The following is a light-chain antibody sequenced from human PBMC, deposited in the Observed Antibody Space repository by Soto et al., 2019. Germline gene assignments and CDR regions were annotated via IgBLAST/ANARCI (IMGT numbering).Light chain of an antibody. CDR2: DVS. CDR3: SSFTSSDTVV. J-gene: IGLJ3*02. V-gene: IGLV2-14*01. CDR1: SSDIGGANY. Sequence: QSALTQPASVSGSPGQSITISCIGTSSDIGGANYVSWYQQHTGKAPKLMIYDVSNRPSGVSYRFSGSKSVNTASLTISGLQAEDEDDYYCSSFTSSDTVVFGGGTKLTVL.